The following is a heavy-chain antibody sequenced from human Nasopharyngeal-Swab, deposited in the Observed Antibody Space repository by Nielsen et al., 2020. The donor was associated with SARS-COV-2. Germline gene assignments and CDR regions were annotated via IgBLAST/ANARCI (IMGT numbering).Heavy chain of an antibody. D-gene: IGHD3-22*01. CDR2: INHSGST. J-gene: IGHJ4*02. V-gene: IGHV4-34*01. CDR3: ARGQGPRHYYDSSGYYYDVLGRGYYFDY. Sequence: RQAPGKGLEWIGEINHSGSTNYNPSLKSRVTISVDTSKNQFSLKLGSVTAADTAVYYCARGQGPRHYYDSSGYYYDVLGRGYYFDYWGQGTLVTVSS.